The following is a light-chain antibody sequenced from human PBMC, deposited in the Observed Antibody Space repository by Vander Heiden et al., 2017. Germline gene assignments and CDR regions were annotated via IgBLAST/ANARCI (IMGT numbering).Light chain of an antibody. CDR1: SSDVGSYNL. CDR3: CSYAGGSTYV. J-gene: IGLJ1*01. V-gene: IGLV2-23*01. Sequence: QSALPQLASVSGSPGQSITISCTGTSSDVGSYNLVSWYQQHPGKAPKLMIYEGSKRPSGVSNRFSGSKSGNTASLTISGLQAEDEADYYCCSYAGGSTYVFGTGTKVTVL. CDR2: EGS.